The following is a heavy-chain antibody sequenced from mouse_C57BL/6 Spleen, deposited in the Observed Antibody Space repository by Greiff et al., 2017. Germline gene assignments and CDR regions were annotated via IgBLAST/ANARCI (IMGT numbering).Heavy chain of an antibody. D-gene: IGHD1-1*01. CDR3: ARSGILISYSMDY. CDR1: GYAFTNYL. J-gene: IGHJ4*01. CDR2: INPGSGGT. V-gene: IGHV1-54*01. Sequence: VKLQESGAELIRPGTSVKVSCKASGYAFTNYLIEWVKQRPGQGLEWIGVINPGSGGTNYNEKFKGKATLTADKSSSTAYMQLSSLTSEDSAVYFCARSGILISYSMDYWGQGTSVTVSS.